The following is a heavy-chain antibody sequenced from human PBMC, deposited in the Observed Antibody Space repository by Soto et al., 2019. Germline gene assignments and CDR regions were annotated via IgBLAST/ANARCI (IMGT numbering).Heavy chain of an antibody. V-gene: IGHV3-23*01. CDR1: GFNFNKYA. CDR2: ISCCGGTA. D-gene: IGHD6-19*01. J-gene: IGHJ4*02. Sequence: EVQLLESGGDLVRPGESLRLSCAASGFNFNKYAMSWVRQAPGGGLEGVSGISCCGGTASNEDSVKGRFTIARDDSKNTLFLHMNRLRVEDTAEYYCAKADGEQWLLPHLENWGRGTLVTVS. CDR3: AKADGEQWLLPHLEN.